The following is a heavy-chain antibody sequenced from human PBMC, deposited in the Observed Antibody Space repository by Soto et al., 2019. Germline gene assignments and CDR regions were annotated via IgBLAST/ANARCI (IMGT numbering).Heavy chain of an antibody. CDR3: ARDKWGLAVPDYHYYAMDV. J-gene: IGHJ6*02. V-gene: IGHV1-18*04. CDR1: GYTFSSHG. Sequence: QVQLVQSGAEGKKPGASVKVSCEASGYTFSSHGISWVRQAPGQGLEWMGWISVYSGNTNYAQRLQGRVTMTRDIFTSTVYMELRSLRSDDTAVYYCARDKWGLAVPDYHYYAMDVWGLGTTVTVSS. CDR2: ISVYSGNT. D-gene: IGHD6-19*01.